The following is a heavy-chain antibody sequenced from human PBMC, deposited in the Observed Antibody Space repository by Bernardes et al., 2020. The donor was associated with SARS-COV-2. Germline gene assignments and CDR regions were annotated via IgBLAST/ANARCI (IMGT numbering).Heavy chain of an antibody. D-gene: IGHD6-6*01. CDR3: ARMYSSSWSYYYYYGMDV. J-gene: IGHJ6*02. V-gene: IGHV3-33*01. CDR1: GFTFSSYG. Sequence: GGSLRLSCAASGFTFSSYGMHWVRQAPGKGLEWVAVIWYDGSNKYYADSVKGRFTISRDNSKNTLYLQMNSLRAEDTAVYYCARMYSSSWSYYYYYGMDVWGQGTTVTVSS. CDR2: IWYDGSNK.